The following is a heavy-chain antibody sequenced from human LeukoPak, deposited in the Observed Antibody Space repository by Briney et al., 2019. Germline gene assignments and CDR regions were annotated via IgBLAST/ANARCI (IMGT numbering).Heavy chain of an antibody. CDR2: IAYDGSNE. J-gene: IGHJ6*01. Sequence: PGGSLRLSCEASGFTFKNYVIHWVRQAPGKGLEWVAVIAYDGSNEFYSDIVKGRLSISRDNSKNTLYLQINSLRPEDTAVYYCAKSFYFGSGRSYYYYGMDVWGQGTTVTVSS. V-gene: IGHV3-30*18. CDR1: GFTFKNYV. CDR3: AKSFYFGSGRSYYYYGMDV. D-gene: IGHD3-10*01.